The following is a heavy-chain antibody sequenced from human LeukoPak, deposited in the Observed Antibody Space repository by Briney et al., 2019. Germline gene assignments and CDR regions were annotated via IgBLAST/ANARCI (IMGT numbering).Heavy chain of an antibody. CDR2: ISGSGGST. CDR1: GFTFSSYA. D-gene: IGHD5-18*01. CDR3: AKGDTAMVTFGYYYGMDV. V-gene: IGHV3-23*01. J-gene: IGHJ6*02. Sequence: GSLRLSCAASGFTFSSYAMSWVRQAPGKGLEWVSAISGSGGSTYYADSVKGRFTISRDNSKNTLYLQMNSLRAEDTAVYYCAKGDTAMVTFGYYYGMDVWGQGTTVTVSS.